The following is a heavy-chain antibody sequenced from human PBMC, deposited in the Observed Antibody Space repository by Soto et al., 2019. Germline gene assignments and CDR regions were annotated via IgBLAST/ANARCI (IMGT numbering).Heavy chain of an antibody. CDR1: GFSLSSSA. J-gene: IGHJ6*02. D-gene: IGHD4-4*01. CDR2: ISYDGSNK. V-gene: IGHV3-30-3*01. CDR3: ERGGQFTDLYYGMDV. Sequence: GSLGLSCAASGFSLSSSAMLGVRQAPGKGLELVAVISYDGSNKYYADSVQSRFTISRDNSKNTLYLQMNSLRAEDTAVYYCERGGQFTDLYYGMDVWGQGTTVTVSS.